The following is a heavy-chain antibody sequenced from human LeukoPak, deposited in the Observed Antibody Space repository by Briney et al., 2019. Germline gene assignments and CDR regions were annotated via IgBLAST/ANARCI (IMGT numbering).Heavy chain of an antibody. J-gene: IGHJ4*02. CDR1: GFTFGDYA. V-gene: IGHV3-49*04. Sequence: RTGGSLRLSCTASGFTFGDYAMSWVRQAPGKGLEWVGFIRSEAYGGTTEYAASVKGRFTISRADSKSIAYLQMRSLKTEDTAVYYCTRDYDYYGSGSYYLADYWGQGTLVTVSS. CDR2: IRSEAYGGTT. D-gene: IGHD3-10*01. CDR3: TRDYDYYGSGSYYLADY.